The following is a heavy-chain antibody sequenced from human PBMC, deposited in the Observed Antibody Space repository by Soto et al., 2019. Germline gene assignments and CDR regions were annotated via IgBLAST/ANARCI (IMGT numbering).Heavy chain of an antibody. D-gene: IGHD3-3*01. CDR1: GGSISGSYYY. J-gene: IGHJ5*02. V-gene: IGHV4-39*07. CDR3: ATRITVFGLLIPPFDP. CDR2: VFYTGFT. Sequence: SETLSLTCAVSGGSISGSYYYWGWLRQSPGKGPEWIGSVFYTGFTSYNPSLESRVTVSVDTSKNQFSLRLSSVTAADTAIYYCATRITVFGLLIPPFDPWGQGTQVTVSS.